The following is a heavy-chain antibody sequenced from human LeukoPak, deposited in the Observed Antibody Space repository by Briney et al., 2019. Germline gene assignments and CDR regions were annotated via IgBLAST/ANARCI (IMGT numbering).Heavy chain of an antibody. J-gene: IGHJ4*02. Sequence: GGSLRLSCAASGFTFSSYGMHWVRQSPGRGLEWVSFLSFDGSNEFYADSLKGRFTISRDNSKDTLYLQMNSLRVEDTAVYYCARKTGDCWGQGTLVIVSS. CDR3: ARKTGDC. D-gene: IGHD1-14*01. V-gene: IGHV3-30*03. CDR2: LSFDGSNE. CDR1: GFTFSSYG.